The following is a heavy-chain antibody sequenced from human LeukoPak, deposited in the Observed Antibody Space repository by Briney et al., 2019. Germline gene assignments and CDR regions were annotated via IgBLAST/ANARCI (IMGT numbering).Heavy chain of an antibody. CDR1: GFTFGGSG. CDR3: AKSQGGIVATITDY. CDR2: ISASGGLT. Sequence: GGALRLSCAASGFTFGGSGMSWVRQAPGKRLEWVSAISASGGLTYYADSVKGHFTISRDNSKNTLYLQMSSLRAEDTAVYYCAKSQGGIVATITDYWGQGTLVTVSS. V-gene: IGHV3-23*01. J-gene: IGHJ4*02. D-gene: IGHD5-12*01.